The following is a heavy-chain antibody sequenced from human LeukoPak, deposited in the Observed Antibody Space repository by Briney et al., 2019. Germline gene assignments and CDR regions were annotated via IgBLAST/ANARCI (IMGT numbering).Heavy chain of an antibody. CDR3: ARRFRTSASGILHHDAYDI. D-gene: IGHD3-10*01. CDR2: IYGSP. J-gene: IGHJ3*02. CDR1: GGSITDHF. V-gene: IGHV4-4*09. Sequence: SETLSLTCAVSGGSITDHFWGWIRHTPGMGLEWIGHIYGSPTYNPSLKSRVTISDDTSENQIFLQMTSVTAADTAIYYCARRFRTSASGILHHDAYDIWGPGTEVIVSS.